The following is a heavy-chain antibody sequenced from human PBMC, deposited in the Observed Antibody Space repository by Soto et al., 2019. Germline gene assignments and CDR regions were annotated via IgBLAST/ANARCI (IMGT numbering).Heavy chain of an antibody. CDR1: GGSFSGYY. CDR2: INHSGST. J-gene: IGHJ4*02. V-gene: IGHV4-34*01. CDR3: ARVRSYGTDY. D-gene: IGHD5-18*01. Sequence: PSETLSLTCAVYGGSFSGYYCIFIRQPPGKGLEWIGEINHSGSTNYNPSLKSRVTISVDTSKNQFSLKLSSVTAADTAVYYCARVRSYGTDYWGQGTLVTVSS.